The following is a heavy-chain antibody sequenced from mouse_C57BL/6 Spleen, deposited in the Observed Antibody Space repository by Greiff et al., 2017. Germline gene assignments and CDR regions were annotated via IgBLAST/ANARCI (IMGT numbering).Heavy chain of an antibody. CDR1: GYTFTDYN. CDR2: INPNNGGT. V-gene: IGHV1-18*01. J-gene: IGHJ1*03. D-gene: IGHD1-1*01. CDR3: AREGITTVGVWYFDV. Sequence: VQLQQSGPELVKPGASVKIPCKASGYTFTDYNMDWVKQSHGKSLEWIGDINPNNGGTIYNQKFKGKATLTVDKSSSTAYMELRSLTSEDTAVYYCAREGITTVGVWYFDVWGTGTTVTVSS.